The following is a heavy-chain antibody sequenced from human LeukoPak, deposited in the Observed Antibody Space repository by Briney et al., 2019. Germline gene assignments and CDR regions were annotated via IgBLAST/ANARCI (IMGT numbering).Heavy chain of an antibody. Sequence: GGSLRLSCVVSGFTVSTNFMSWVRQAPGERLEWVSVIYSGGSTYYADSVKGRFTISRDNSKNTLSLQMNSLRAEDTAVYYCARTRVDTTTFDYFDYWGQGTLVTVSS. D-gene: IGHD4-11*01. CDR2: IYSGGST. CDR1: GFTVSTNF. CDR3: ARTRVDTTTFDYFDY. V-gene: IGHV3-53*01. J-gene: IGHJ4*02.